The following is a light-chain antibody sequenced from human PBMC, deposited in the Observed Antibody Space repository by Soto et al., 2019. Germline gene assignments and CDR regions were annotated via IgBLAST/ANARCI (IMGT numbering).Light chain of an antibody. CDR2: EVS. J-gene: IGLJ1*01. Sequence: QAALTQPASVSGSPGQSITISCTGTSSDVGGYKFVSWYQQRLGKAPKLLIYEVSHRPPGVSNRFSGSKSGNTASLTISELQAEDEADYYCSSYTRTSTLDFGTGTKVNVL. CDR1: SSDVGGYKF. CDR3: SSYTRTSTLD. V-gene: IGLV2-14*01.